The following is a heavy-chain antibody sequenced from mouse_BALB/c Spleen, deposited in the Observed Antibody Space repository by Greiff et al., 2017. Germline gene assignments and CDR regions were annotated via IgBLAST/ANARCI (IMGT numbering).Heavy chain of an antibody. Sequence: EVKLEESGPGLVKPSQSLSLTCTVTGYSITSDYAWNWIRQFPGNKLEWMGYISYSGSTSYTPSLTSRISITRDTSKNQFFLQLNSVTTEDTATYYCARYGGLRRYYAMDYWRQGTSVTVSS. V-gene: IGHV3-2*02. CDR2: ISYSGST. J-gene: IGHJ4*01. CDR3: ARYGGLRRYYAMDY. CDR1: GYSITSDYA. D-gene: IGHD2-4*01.